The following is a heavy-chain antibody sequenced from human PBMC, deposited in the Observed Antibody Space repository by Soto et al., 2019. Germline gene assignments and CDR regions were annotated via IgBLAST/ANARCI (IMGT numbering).Heavy chain of an antibody. V-gene: IGHV3-66*01. D-gene: IGHD2-15*01. CDR1: GFTVSSKS. J-gene: IGHJ6*03. CDR2: MESGGTT. CDR3: AGADSLCRSGSCYGVPMDV. Sequence: EVPLVESGGGLVQPGGSLRLSCAASGFTVSSKSMSWVRQAPGKRLEWVSLMESGGTTYDADSVKGRFTISRDSSNNILHLQTDTLRAADTSVYYCAGADSLCRSGSCYGVPMDVWGEGTTVTVSS.